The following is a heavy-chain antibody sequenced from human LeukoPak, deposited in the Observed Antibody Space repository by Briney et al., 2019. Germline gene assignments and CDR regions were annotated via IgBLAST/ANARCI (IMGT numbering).Heavy chain of an antibody. J-gene: IGHJ5*02. Sequence: SVKFSCKSSGGTFSSYAISWVRQAPGQGLEWMGGIIPIFGTANYAQKFQGRVTITADETTSTAYMELSSLRSEDTAVYYCARDFPEERFGDSGWFDPWGQGTLLTVSS. CDR3: ARDFPEERFGDSGWFDP. D-gene: IGHD3-10*01. V-gene: IGHV1-69*13. CDR1: GGTFSSYA. CDR2: IIPIFGTA.